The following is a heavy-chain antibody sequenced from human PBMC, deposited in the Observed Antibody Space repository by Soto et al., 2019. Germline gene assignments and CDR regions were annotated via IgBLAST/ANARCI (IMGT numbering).Heavy chain of an antibody. D-gene: IGHD6-19*01. V-gene: IGHV4-59*01. Sequence: PSETLSLTCTVSGGSISSYYWSWIRQPPGKGLEWIGYIYYSGSTNYNPSPKSRVTISVDTSKNQFSLKLSSVTAADTAVYYCARRAGPFLFDYWGQGTLVTVSS. J-gene: IGHJ4*02. CDR1: GGSISSYY. CDR2: IYYSGST. CDR3: ARRAGPFLFDY.